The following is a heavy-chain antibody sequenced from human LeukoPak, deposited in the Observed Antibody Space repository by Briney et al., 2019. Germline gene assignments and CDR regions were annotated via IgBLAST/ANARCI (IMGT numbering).Heavy chain of an antibody. CDR3: ARPGSGYYLFPDAFDI. CDR2: IYPGDSDT. J-gene: IGHJ3*02. CDR1: GCIFTSYW. Sequence: GGSLQISCKGSGCIFTSYWIGWVRQMPGKGLEWMVIIYPGDSDTRYSPSFQGQVTISADKSISTAYLQWSSLKASDTAMYYCARPGSGYYLFPDAFDIWGQGTMVTVSS. D-gene: IGHD3-22*01. V-gene: IGHV5-51*01.